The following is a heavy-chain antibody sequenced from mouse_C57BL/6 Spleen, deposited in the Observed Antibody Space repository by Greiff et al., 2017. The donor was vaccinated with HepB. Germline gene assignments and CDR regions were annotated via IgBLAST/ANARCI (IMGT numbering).Heavy chain of an antibody. CDR2: ISGGGGNT. CDR1: GFTFSSYT. Sequence: EVKLMESGGGLVKPGGSLKLSCAASGFTFSSYTMSWVRQTPEKRLEWVATISGGGGNTYYPDSVKGRFTISRDNAKNTLYLQMSSLRSEDTALYYCAREERYDYDVAYWGQGTLVTVSA. J-gene: IGHJ3*01. CDR3: AREERYDYDVAY. V-gene: IGHV5-9*01. D-gene: IGHD2-4*01.